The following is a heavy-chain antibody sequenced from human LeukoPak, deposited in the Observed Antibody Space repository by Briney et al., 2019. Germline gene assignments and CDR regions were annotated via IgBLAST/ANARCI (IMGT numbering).Heavy chain of an antibody. D-gene: IGHD2-15*01. J-gene: IGHJ4*02. CDR2: IGTGGGDT. CDR1: GFAFTDYA. CDR3: ARQIGFCSDGTCYIDD. V-gene: IGHV3-23*01. Sequence: PGRSLRLSCTASGFAFTDYAMSWVRQSPGKGLECLSAIGTGGGDTYHADSVKGRFTISRDQSKNTLYLQMNSLRAEDMAMYYCARQIGFCSDGTCYIDDWGQGTLVTVSS.